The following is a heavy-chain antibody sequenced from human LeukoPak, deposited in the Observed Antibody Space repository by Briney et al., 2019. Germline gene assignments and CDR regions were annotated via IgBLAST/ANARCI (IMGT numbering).Heavy chain of an antibody. Sequence: ASVKVSCKASGYTFTSYDINWVRQATGQGPEWMGWMNPDSGDTGYEQKFQGRVTMTRDTSISTAYMELSSLRSEDTAVYYCARGGFGSGSYSDYWGQGTLVTVSS. CDR2: MNPDSGDT. CDR3: ARGGFGSGSYSDY. CDR1: GYTFTSYD. D-gene: IGHD3-10*01. V-gene: IGHV1-8*01. J-gene: IGHJ4*02.